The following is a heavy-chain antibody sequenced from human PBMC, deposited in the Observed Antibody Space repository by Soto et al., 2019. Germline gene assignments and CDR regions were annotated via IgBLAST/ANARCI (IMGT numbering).Heavy chain of an antibody. J-gene: IGHJ4*02. Sequence: EVQLVESGGGSVQPGGSLRLSCAASGFTFSTFSMNWVRQAPGRGLEWISYISGGGRPISYAGSVKGRFTISRDNAENSLYLQMDSLTDEDTAVYYCARDLGWAFDSWGQGTLVTVSS. CDR1: GFTFSTFS. D-gene: IGHD6-19*01. V-gene: IGHV3-48*02. CDR2: ISGGGRPI. CDR3: ARDLGWAFDS.